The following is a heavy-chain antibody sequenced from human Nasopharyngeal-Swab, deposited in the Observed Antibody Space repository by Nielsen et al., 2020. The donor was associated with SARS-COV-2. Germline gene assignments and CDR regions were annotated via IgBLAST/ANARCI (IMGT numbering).Heavy chain of an antibody. V-gene: IGHV3-15*01. Sequence: GESLKISYAASGFTFSNAWMSWVRQAPGKGLEWVGRIKSKTDGGTTDYAAPVKGRFTISRDDSKNTLYLQMNSLKTEDTAVYYCTTDLGYGPYYYYGMDVWGQGTTVTVSS. D-gene: IGHD2-8*01. CDR1: GFTFSNAW. CDR2: IKSKTDGGTT. J-gene: IGHJ6*02. CDR3: TTDLGYGPYYYYGMDV.